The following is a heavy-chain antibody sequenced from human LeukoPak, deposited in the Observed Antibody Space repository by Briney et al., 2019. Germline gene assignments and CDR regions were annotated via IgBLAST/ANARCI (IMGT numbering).Heavy chain of an antibody. CDR2: IWYDGSNK. CDR3: ATSGSQGVVPADIDY. J-gene: IGHJ4*02. D-gene: IGHD2-2*01. Sequence: GGSLRLSCAASGFTFSSYGMHWVRQAPGKGVEWVAVIWYDGSNKYYADFVKGRFTISRDNSKNTLYLQMNSLRAEDTAVYYCATSGSQGVVPADIDYWGQGTLVTVSS. V-gene: IGHV3-33*01. CDR1: GFTFSSYG.